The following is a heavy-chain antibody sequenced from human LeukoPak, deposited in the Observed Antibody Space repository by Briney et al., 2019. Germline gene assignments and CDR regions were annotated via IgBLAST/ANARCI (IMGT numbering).Heavy chain of an antibody. D-gene: IGHD3-3*01. CDR2: INTNTGNP. J-gene: IGHJ5*02. CDR1: GYTFTSYA. CDR3: ARGPTRGDFLEWAFDP. V-gene: IGHV7-4-1*02. Sequence: GASVKVSCKASGYTFTSYAMNWVRQAPGQGLEWMGWINTNTGNPTYAQGFTGRFVFSLDTSVSTAYLQISSLKAEDTAVYYCARGPTRGDFLEWAFDPWGQGTLVTVSS.